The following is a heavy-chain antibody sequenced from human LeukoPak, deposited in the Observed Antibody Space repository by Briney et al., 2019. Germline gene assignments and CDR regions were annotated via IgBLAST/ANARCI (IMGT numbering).Heavy chain of an antibody. CDR3: ARKSGSYGWFDP. CDR1: GFTFSSYS. J-gene: IGHJ5*02. D-gene: IGHD1-26*01. Sequence: GGSLRLSCAASGFTFSSYSMNWVRQAPGKGLEWVSYISSSSSTKYYADSVKGRFTISRDNAKNSLYLQMNSLRAEDTAVYYCARKSGSYGWFDPWGQGTLVTVSS. CDR2: ISSSSSTK. V-gene: IGHV3-48*01.